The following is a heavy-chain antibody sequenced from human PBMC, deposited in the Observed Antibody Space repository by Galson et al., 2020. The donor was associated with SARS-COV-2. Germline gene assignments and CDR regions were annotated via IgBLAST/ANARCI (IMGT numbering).Heavy chain of an antibody. Sequence: GESLKISCAASGFTFSSYAMHWVRQAPGKGLEWVAVISYDGSNKYYADSVKGRFTISRDNSKNTLYLQMNSLRAEDTAVYYCARDARFWSGYYTSLDYWGQGTLVTVSS. D-gene: IGHD3-3*01. CDR3: ARDARFWSGYYTSLDY. V-gene: IGHV3-30*04. CDR1: GFTFSSYA. J-gene: IGHJ4*02. CDR2: ISYDGSNK.